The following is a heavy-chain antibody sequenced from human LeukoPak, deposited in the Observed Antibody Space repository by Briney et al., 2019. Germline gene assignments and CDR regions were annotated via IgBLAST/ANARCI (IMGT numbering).Heavy chain of an antibody. J-gene: IGHJ4*02. CDR3: AKDTSWISGGFDY. D-gene: IGHD2-2*01. Sequence: GGSLRLSCAASGFTFSGYNMNWVRQAPGKGLEWVSAISGSGGSTYYADSVKGRFTISRDNSKNTLYLQLNSLRAEDTAVYYCAKDTSWISGGFDYWGQGTLVTVSS. CDR2: ISGSGGST. V-gene: IGHV3-23*01. CDR1: GFTFSGYN.